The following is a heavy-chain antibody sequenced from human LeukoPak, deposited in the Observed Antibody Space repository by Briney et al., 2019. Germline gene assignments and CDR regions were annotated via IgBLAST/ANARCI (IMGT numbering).Heavy chain of an antibody. CDR1: RYTFTGSY. CDR2: NNPNSGDT. V-gene: IGHV1-2*06. Sequence: ASVKVSCKASRYTFTGSYIHWVRQAPGQGLEWMGRNNPNSGDTNYAQKFQGRVTMSRDTSISTAYMELSRLRSDDTAVYYCAREINSSAYYWGQGTLVTVSS. J-gene: IGHJ4*02. CDR3: AREINSSAYY. D-gene: IGHD3-22*01.